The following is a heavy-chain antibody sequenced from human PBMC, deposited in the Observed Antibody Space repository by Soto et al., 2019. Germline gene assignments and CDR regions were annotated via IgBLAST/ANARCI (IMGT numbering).Heavy chain of an antibody. D-gene: IGHD2-15*01. Sequence: SVKVPCKSPGGTLSSYAISLVRQAPGQGLEWMGGIIPIFGTANYAQKFQGRVTITADKSTSTAYMELSSLRSEDTAVYYCARASGPDWYFDLWGRGTLVTVPS. V-gene: IGHV1-69*06. CDR1: GGTLSSYA. CDR3: ARASGPDWYFDL. CDR2: IIPIFGTA. J-gene: IGHJ2*01.